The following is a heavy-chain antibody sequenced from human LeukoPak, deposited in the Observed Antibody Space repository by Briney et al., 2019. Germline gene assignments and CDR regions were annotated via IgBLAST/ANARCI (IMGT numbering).Heavy chain of an antibody. CDR3: AELGITMIGGV. Sequence: QSGGSLRLSCAASGFTFSSYEMNWVRQAPGKGLEWVSYISSSDGTIYYADSVKGRFTISRDNAKNSLYLQMNSLRAEDTAVYYCAELGITMIGGVWGKGTTVTISS. D-gene: IGHD3-10*02. J-gene: IGHJ6*04. V-gene: IGHV3-48*03. CDR2: ISSSDGTI. CDR1: GFTFSSYE.